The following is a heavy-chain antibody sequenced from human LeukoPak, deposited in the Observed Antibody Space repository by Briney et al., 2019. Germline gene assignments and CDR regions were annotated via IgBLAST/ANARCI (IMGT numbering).Heavy chain of an antibody. CDR1: GDSVSNNSAA. CDR3: AREDIVPKMRLYYYHGMAV. J-gene: IGHJ6*02. D-gene: IGHD5-12*01. CDR2: TYYRSKWYS. Sequence: SQTLSLTCAISGDSVSNNSAAWTWIRQSPSRGLEWLGRTYYRSKWYSDYAESVKSRITINPDTSKNQFSLQLISVTPEDTAVYYCAREDIVPKMRLYYYHGMAVWGQGTTVTVSS. V-gene: IGHV6-1*01.